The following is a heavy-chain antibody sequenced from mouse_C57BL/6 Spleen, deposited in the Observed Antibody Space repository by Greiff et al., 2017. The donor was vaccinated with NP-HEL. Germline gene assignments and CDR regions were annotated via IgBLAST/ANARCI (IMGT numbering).Heavy chain of an antibody. CDR2: IRSGSSTI. D-gene: IGHD3-3*01. V-gene: IGHV5-17*01. CDR1: GFTFSDYG. Sequence: EVQLQESGGGLVKPGGSLKLSCAASGFTFSDYGMHWVRQAPEKGLEWVAYIRSGSSTIYYADTVKGRFTISRDNAKNTLFLQMTSLRSEDTAMYYCAREGWDVWFAYWGQGTLVTVSA. CDR3: AREGWDVWFAY. J-gene: IGHJ3*01.